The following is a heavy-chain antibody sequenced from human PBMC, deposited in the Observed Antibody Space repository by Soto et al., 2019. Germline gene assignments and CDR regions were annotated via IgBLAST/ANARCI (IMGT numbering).Heavy chain of an antibody. CDR3: ASESSGYPDS. CDR2: ISGSGGRT. V-gene: IGHV3-23*01. D-gene: IGHD3-22*01. Sequence: GGSLRLSCAASGFTFSSYAMSWVRQAPGKGLEWVSDISGSGGRTYYADSVKGRFTISRDNAKNTLYLQLSSLRDEDTAIYYCASESSGYPDSWGQGTLVTVSS. CDR1: GFTFSSYA. J-gene: IGHJ4*02.